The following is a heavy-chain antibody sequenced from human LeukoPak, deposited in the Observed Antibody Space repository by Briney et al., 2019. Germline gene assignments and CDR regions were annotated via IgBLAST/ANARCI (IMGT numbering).Heavy chain of an antibody. D-gene: IGHD3-10*01. Sequence: PGGSLRLFCAAPGFTFSSYAMSWVRQALGKGLGWVLSVGGSRSSTYYADYVKGRFMILRDNSQYTLYMQMYSFRNEDTAVYYCAKVFLTSNLFDFWGQGTMVTVSS. CDR1: GFTFSSYA. V-gene: IGHV3-23*01. J-gene: IGHJ3*01. CDR2: VGGSRSST. CDR3: AKVFLTSNLFDF.